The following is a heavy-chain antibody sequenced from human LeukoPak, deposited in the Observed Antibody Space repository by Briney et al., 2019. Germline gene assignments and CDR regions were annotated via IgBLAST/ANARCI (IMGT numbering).Heavy chain of an antibody. D-gene: IGHD2-15*01. CDR3: ARSGGGYCSGGSCYAPFDY. V-gene: IGHV1-24*01. Sequence: ASVKVSCKVSGYTLTELSMHWVRQAPGKRLEWMGGFDPEDGETIYAQKFQGRVTMTEDTSTDTAYMELSSLRSEDTAVYYCARSGGGYCSGGSCYAPFDYWGQGTLVTVSS. CDR1: GYTLTELS. J-gene: IGHJ4*02. CDR2: FDPEDGET.